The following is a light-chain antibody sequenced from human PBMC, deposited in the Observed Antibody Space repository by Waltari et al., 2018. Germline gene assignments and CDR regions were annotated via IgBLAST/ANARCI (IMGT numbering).Light chain of an antibody. CDR3: QQTYMTPYT. V-gene: IGKV1-39*01. CDR1: QSISSY. J-gene: IGKJ2*01. Sequence: DIQMTQSPSSLSASVGDRITITCRASQSISSYLNCYLHKPGKAPKLLIYATSSLQSGVPSRFSGSGSGTDFTLTISSLQPEDFATYYCQQTYMTPYTFGQGTKLEIK. CDR2: ATS.